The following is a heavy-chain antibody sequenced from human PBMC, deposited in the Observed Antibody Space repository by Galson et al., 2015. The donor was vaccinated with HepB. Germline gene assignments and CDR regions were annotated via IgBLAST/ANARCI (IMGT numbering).Heavy chain of an antibody. CDR1: GFTFSSYA. CDR3: VGVPAAPYYYYYYMDV. CDR2: ISSNGGST. Sequence: SLRLSCAASGFTFSSYAMHWVRQAPGKGLEYVSAISSNGGSTYYADSAKGRFTISRDNSKNTPYLQMSSLRAEDTAVYYCVGVPAAPYYYYYYMDVWGKGTTATVSS. J-gene: IGHJ6*03. D-gene: IGHD2-2*01. V-gene: IGHV3-64D*06.